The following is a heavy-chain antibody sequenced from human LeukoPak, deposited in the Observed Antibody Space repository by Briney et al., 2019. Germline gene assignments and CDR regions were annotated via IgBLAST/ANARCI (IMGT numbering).Heavy chain of an antibody. V-gene: IGHV3-23*01. J-gene: IGHJ4*02. Sequence: SGGSTYYADSVKGRFTISRDNSKNTLYLQMNSLRAEDTAVYYCAKSKDYDSSGYSYYFDYWGQGTLVTVSS. CDR2: SGGST. D-gene: IGHD3-22*01. CDR3: AKSKDYDSSGYSYYFDY.